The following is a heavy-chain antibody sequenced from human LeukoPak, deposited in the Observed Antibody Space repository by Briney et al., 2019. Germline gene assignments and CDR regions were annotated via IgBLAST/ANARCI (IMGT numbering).Heavy chain of an antibody. CDR3: AREQREGSSSWPPTTDY. J-gene: IGHJ4*02. Sequence: ASVKVSCKASGYTFTSYGISWVRQAPGQGLEWMGWISAYNGNTNYAQKLQGRVTMTTDTSTSTAYMELSRLRSDDTAVYYCAREQREGSSSWPPTTDYWGQGTLVTVSS. V-gene: IGHV1-18*01. CDR1: GYTFTSYG. CDR2: ISAYNGNT. D-gene: IGHD6-13*01.